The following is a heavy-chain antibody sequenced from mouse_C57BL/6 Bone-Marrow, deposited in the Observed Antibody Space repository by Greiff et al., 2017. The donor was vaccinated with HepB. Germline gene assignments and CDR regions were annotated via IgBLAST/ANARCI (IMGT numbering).Heavy chain of an antibody. CDR1: GYTFTSYW. CDR2: IDPSDSYT. J-gene: IGHJ2*01. D-gene: IGHD3-2*02. V-gene: IGHV1-69*01. CDR3: ARWDSSGDVGY. Sequence: VQLQQPGAELVMPGASVKLSCKASGYTFTSYWMHWVKQRPGQGLEWIGEIDPSDSYTNYNQKFKGKSTLTVDKSSSTAYMQLSSLTSEDSAVYYCARWDSSGDVGYWGQGTTLTVSS.